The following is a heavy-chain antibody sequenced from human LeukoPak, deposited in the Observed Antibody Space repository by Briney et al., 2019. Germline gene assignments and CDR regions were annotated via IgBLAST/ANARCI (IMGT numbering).Heavy chain of an antibody. D-gene: IGHD3-22*01. V-gene: IGHV4-59*11. J-gene: IGHJ3*01. Sequence: PSETLSLTCTVSGGSLSGHYWSWIRQPPGKGLEWIRYVSDTGMTKYNPSLQSRVTISIDTSKSQFSLKLTSVTSADTAAYSSARHLDNDISGDPDTFDVWGQGTTVIVSS. CDR3: ARHLDNDISGDPDTFDV. CDR2: VSDTGMT. CDR1: GGSLSGHY.